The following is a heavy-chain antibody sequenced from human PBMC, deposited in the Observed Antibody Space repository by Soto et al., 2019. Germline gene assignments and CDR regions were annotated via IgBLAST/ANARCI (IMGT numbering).Heavy chain of an antibody. J-gene: IGHJ5*02. CDR3: ASNYLGYCSSTSCYVGRGIFAQFDP. D-gene: IGHD2-2*01. V-gene: IGHV1-18*01. CDR1: GYTFTSYG. CDR2: ISAYNGNT. Sequence: QVQLVQSGAEVKKPGASVKVSCKASGYTFTSYGISWVRQAPGQGLEWMGWISAYNGNTNYAQKLQGRVTMTTDTSTSTAYMELRSLRSDDTAVYYCASNYLGYCSSTSCYVGRGIFAQFDPWGQGTLVTVSS.